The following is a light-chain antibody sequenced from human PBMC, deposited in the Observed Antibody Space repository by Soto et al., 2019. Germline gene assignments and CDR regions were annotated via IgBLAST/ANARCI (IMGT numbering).Light chain of an antibody. V-gene: IGLV3-1*01. CDR2: QDS. Sequence: SYELTQPPSVSVSSGQTASITCSGDKLGDKYACWYQQKPGQSPVLVIYQDSKRPSGIPERISGSKSGNTATLTISGTQAMDEADYYCQAWDSSNVVFGGGTKLTVL. CDR1: KLGDKY. J-gene: IGLJ2*01. CDR3: QAWDSSNVV.